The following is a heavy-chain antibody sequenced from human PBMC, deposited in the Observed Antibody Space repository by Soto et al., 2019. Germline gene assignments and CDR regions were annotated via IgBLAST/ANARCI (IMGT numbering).Heavy chain of an antibody. J-gene: IGHJ3*02. V-gene: IGHV4-31*03. CDR1: GGSISSGGYY. D-gene: IGHD4-4*01. Sequence: SETLSLTCTVSGGSISSGGYYWSWIRQHPGKGLEWIGYIYYSGSTYYNPSLKSRVTISVDTSKNQFSLKLSSVTAADTAVYYCARSSTVTTRLLGAFYIWGKGTMVTVSS. CDR2: IYYSGST. CDR3: ARSSTVTTRLLGAFYI.